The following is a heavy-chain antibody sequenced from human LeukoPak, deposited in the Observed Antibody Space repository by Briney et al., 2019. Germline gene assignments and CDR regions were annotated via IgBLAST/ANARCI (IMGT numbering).Heavy chain of an antibody. CDR2: IRYDGSNK. CDR3: LGDYGDYIDY. Sequence: GGSLILSCAASGFTFSSYGMSWVRQAPGKGLEWVAFIRYDGSNKYYADSVKGRFTISRDNSKNTLYLQMNSLRAEDTAVYYCLGDYGDYIDYWGQGTLVTVSS. J-gene: IGHJ4*02. CDR1: GFTFSSYG. V-gene: IGHV3-30*02. D-gene: IGHD4-17*01.